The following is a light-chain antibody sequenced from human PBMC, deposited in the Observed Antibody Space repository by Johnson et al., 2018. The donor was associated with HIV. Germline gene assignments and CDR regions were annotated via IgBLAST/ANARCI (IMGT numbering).Light chain of an antibody. V-gene: IGLV1-51*01. CDR1: SSNIGNKY. Sequence: QSVLTQPPSVSAAPRQKVTISCSGSSSNIGNKYVFWYQQLPGTAPKLLIYDNTKRPSGIPDRFSGSKSGTSATLGITGLQTGDEAEYYCGQWESSLSGYVFGPGTKVTVL. CDR3: GQWESSLSGYV. J-gene: IGLJ1*01. CDR2: DNT.